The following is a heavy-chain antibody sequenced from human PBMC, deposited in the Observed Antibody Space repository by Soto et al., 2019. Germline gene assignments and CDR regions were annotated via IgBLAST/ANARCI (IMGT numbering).Heavy chain of an antibody. CDR3: AREPYMVRGVIITSGMDV. CDR2: ISAYNGNT. J-gene: IGHJ6*02. CDR1: GYTFTSYG. V-gene: IGHV1-18*01. D-gene: IGHD3-10*01. Sequence: GASVKVSCKASGYTFTSYGISWVRQAPGQGLEWMGWISAYNGNTNYAQKLQGRVTMTTDTSTSTAYMELRSLRSDDTAVYYCAREPYMVRGVIITSGMDVWGQGTTVTVSS.